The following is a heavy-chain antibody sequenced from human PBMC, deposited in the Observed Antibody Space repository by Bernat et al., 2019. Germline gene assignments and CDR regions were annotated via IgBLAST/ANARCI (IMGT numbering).Heavy chain of an antibody. Sequence: QVQLVQSGAEVKKPGSSVKVSCKASGGTFSSYTISWVRQAPGQGPEWMGRIIPILGIANYAQKFQGRVTITADKSTSTAYMELSSLRSEDTAVYYCARERLPYDSSGIGDAFDIWGQGTMVTVSS. D-gene: IGHD3-22*01. CDR1: GGTFSSYT. J-gene: IGHJ3*02. CDR3: ARERLPYDSSGIGDAFDI. V-gene: IGHV1-69*08. CDR2: IIPILGIA.